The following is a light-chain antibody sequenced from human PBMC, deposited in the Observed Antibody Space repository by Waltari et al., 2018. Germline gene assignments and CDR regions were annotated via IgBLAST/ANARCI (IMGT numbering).Light chain of an antibody. CDR2: RVM. CDR3: MQSTKDPWT. Sequence: VLTQPPFSLPVTPGEPASISCRSVQSLLHVNGNTYWHWYLQKPGQSPRLLIDRVMNRESGVPDRFSGSGSGTDFTLKSSRVEPEDVGVYYCMQSTKDPWTFGQGTKVEIK. J-gene: IGKJ1*01. V-gene: IGKV2-40*01. CDR1: QSLLHVNGNTY.